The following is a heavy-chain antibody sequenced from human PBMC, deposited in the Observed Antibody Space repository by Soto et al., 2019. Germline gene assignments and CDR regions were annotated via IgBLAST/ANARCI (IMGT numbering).Heavy chain of an antibody. CDR1: GFTFGRYW. V-gene: IGHV3-7*03. Sequence: GGSLRLSCTASGFTFGRYWMSWVRQAPGKGLEWVANIKHDGSEKYYVDSVKGRFTISRDNAKNSLYLQMNSLRVEDTAVYYCAREAAWGQGTLVTVSS. CDR2: IKHDGSEK. CDR3: AREAA. J-gene: IGHJ5*02.